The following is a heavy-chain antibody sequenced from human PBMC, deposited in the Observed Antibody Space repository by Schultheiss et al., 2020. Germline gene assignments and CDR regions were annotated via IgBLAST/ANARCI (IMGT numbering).Heavy chain of an antibody. CDR3: TKIRGGWSDY. V-gene: IGHV3-15*01. CDR2: IKSDADGATT. Sequence: GGSLRLSCAASGFTFSSYWMHWVRQAPGKGLEWLGRIKSDADGATTDYSAPVRGRFTISRDDSKNTLYLQMNSLKTEDTAVYYCTKIRGGWSDYWGQGTLVTVSS. J-gene: IGHJ4*02. D-gene: IGHD6-19*01. CDR1: GFTFSSYW.